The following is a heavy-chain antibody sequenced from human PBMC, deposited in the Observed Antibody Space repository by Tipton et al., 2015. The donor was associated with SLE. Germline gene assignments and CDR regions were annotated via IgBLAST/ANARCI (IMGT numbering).Heavy chain of an antibody. J-gene: IGHJ4*02. CDR2: IYYSGST. Sequence: TLSLTCTVSGGSIGSSTYYWGWIRQPPGKGLEWIGSIYYSGSTYYRPSLKSRVTISVDTSKNQFSLKLSSVTAADTAVYYCARDGVFDFWSGYVPGGIEFWGQGTLVTVSS. CDR3: ARDGVFDFWSGYVPGGIEF. CDR1: GGSIGSSTYY. V-gene: IGHV4-39*07. D-gene: IGHD3-3*01.